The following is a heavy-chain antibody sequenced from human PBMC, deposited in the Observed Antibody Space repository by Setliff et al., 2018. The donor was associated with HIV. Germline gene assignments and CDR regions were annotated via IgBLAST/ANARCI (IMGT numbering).Heavy chain of an antibody. D-gene: IGHD1-26*01. Sequence: SETLSLTCAVSGDSINTPHCWSWVRQSLEKGLEWIGEVCQRGGINYNPFLWSRASISLDKPRNYFSLEMASLTAADTAVYFCVRNHEWALGTWGQGLLVTVSS. V-gene: IGHV4-4*02. CDR3: VRNHEWALGT. J-gene: IGHJ1*01. CDR2: VCQRGGI. CDR1: GDSINTPHC.